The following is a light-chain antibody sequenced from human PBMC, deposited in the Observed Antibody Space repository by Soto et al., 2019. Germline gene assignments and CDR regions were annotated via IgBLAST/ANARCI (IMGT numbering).Light chain of an antibody. CDR1: SSNIGAGYD. Sequence: QSVLTQPPSVSGAPGQRVTISCTGSSSNIGAGYDVHWYQQLPGTAPKLLIYGNSNRPSGVSDRFSGSKSGTSASLAITGLQAEDEADHYCQSYDSSLRGSVLGGATKLTVL. V-gene: IGLV1-40*01. CDR3: QSYDSSLRGSV. J-gene: IGLJ3*02. CDR2: GNS.